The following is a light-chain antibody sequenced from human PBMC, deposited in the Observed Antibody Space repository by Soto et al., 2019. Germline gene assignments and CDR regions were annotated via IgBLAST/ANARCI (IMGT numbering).Light chain of an antibody. J-gene: IGLJ2*01. CDR1: SSNIGIYH. Sequence: QSVLTQPPSVSAAPGQKVTISCSGSSSNIGIYHVSWYQQLPGTAPKLLIYDNNERPSGIPDRFSASKSGTSATLGIAGLQTGDEADYYCATWDSSLSVVVFGGGTKVTVL. CDR3: ATWDSSLSVVV. V-gene: IGLV1-51*01. CDR2: DNN.